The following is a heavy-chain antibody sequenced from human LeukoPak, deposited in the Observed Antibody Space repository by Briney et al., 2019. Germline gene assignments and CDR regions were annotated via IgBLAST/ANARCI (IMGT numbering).Heavy chain of an antibody. CDR3: ASAYCSSTSCLIDY. V-gene: IGHV4-59*01. D-gene: IGHD2-2*01. J-gene: IGHJ4*02. Sequence: SETLSLTCTVSGGSISSYYWSWIRQPPGKGLEWIGYIYYSGSTNYNPSLKSRVTISVDTSKNQFSLNLSSVTAADTAAYYCASAYCSSTSCLIDYWGQGTLVTVSS. CDR2: IYYSGST. CDR1: GGSISSYY.